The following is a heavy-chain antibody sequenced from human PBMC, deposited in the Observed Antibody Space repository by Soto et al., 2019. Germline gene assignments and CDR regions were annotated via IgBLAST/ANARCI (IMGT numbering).Heavy chain of an antibody. V-gene: IGHV4-34*01. J-gene: IGHJ4*02. D-gene: IGHD2-2*02. CDR3: AREGHCSSTSCHISFDY. Sequence: SETLSLTCAVYGGSFSGYYWSWIRQPPGKGLEWIGEINHSGGTNYNPSLKSRVTISVDTSKNQFSLKLSSVTAADTAVYYCAREGHCSSTSCHISFDYWGQGTLVTVSS. CDR1: GGSFSGYY. CDR2: INHSGGT.